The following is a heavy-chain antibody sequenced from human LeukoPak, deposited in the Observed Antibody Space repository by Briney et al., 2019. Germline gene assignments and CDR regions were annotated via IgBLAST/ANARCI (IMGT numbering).Heavy chain of an antibody. CDR3: ARDAGVGGKKARDPGNWYFDL. CDR1: GGTFSSYA. D-gene: IGHD2-8*01. J-gene: IGHJ2*01. Sequence: SVKVSCKASGGTFSSYAISWVRQAPGKGLEWMGGIIPIFGTANYAQKFQGRVTITTDESTSTAYMELSRLRSEDTAVYYCARDAGVGGKKARDPGNWYFDLWGRGTLVTVSS. V-gene: IGHV1-69*05. CDR2: IIPIFGTA.